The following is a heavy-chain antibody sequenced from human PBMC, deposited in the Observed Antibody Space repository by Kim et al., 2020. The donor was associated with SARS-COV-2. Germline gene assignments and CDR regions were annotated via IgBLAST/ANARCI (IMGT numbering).Heavy chain of an antibody. D-gene: IGHD6-13*01. Sequence: ASVKVSCKASGYTFTGYYMHWVRQAPGQGLEWMGRINPNSGGTNYAQQFQGRVTMTRDTSISTAYMELSRLRSDDTAVYYCARNIAAAGISVYYYGMDVWGQGTTVTVSS. J-gene: IGHJ6*02. V-gene: IGHV1-2*06. CDR2: INPNSGGT. CDR3: ARNIAAAGISVYYYGMDV. CDR1: GYTFTGYY.